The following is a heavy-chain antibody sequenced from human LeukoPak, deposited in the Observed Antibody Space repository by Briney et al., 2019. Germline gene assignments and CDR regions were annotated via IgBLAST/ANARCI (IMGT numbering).Heavy chain of an antibody. CDR2: ISGSGGST. J-gene: IGHJ4*02. D-gene: IGHD3-10*01. V-gene: IGHV3-23*01. CDR3: AKDPALNYYCSGPHED. Sequence: GGSLRLSCAASGFTFSSYAMSWVRQAPGKGLEWVSAISGSGGSTYYADSVKGRFTISRDNSKTTLYLQMNSLRAEDTAVYYCAKDPALNYYCSGPHEDWGQGTLVTVSS. CDR1: GFTFSSYA.